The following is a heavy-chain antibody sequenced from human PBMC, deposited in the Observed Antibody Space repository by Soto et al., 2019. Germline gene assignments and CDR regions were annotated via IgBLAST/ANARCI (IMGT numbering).Heavy chain of an antibody. D-gene: IGHD3-22*01. CDR1: GFTFSSYG. Sequence: QVQLVESGGGVVQPGRSLRLSCAASGFTFSSYGMHWVRQAPGKGLEWVAVISYDGSNKYYADSVKGRFTISRDNSXXTLYLQMNSLRAEDTAVYYCAKKDSSGLIGAPFDYWGQGTLVTVSS. V-gene: IGHV3-30*18. J-gene: IGHJ4*02. CDR3: AKKDSSGLIGAPFDY. CDR2: ISYDGSNK.